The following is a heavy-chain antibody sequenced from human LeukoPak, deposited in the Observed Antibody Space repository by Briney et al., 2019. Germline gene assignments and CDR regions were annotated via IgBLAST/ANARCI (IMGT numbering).Heavy chain of an antibody. CDR1: GGTFSSYA. CDR3: ARGLQNRSSGRRFDVFDM. J-gene: IGHJ3*02. D-gene: IGHD6-6*01. Sequence: GASVKVSCKASGGTFSSYAISWVRQAPGQGLEWMGGIIPIFGTANYAQKFQGRVTITADKSTSTAYMELSSLRSEDTAVYYCARGLQNRSSGRRFDVFDMWGQGTMVTVSS. CDR2: IIPIFGTA. V-gene: IGHV1-69*06.